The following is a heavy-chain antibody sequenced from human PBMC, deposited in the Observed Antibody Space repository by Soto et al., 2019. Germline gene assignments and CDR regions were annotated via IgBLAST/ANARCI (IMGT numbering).Heavy chain of an antibody. CDR3: AREAGRLIAAAGTWYYGMDV. CDR1: GGTFSSYA. Sequence: ASVKVSCKASGGTFSSYAISWVRQAPGQGLEWMGGIIPIFGTANYAQKFQGRVTITADESTSTAYMELSSLRSEDTAVYYCAREAGRLIAAAGTWYYGMDVWGQGTTVTVSS. J-gene: IGHJ6*02. V-gene: IGHV1-69*13. D-gene: IGHD6-13*01. CDR2: IIPIFGTA.